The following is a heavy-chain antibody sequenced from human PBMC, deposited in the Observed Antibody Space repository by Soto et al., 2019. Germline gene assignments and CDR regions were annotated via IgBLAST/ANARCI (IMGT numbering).Heavy chain of an antibody. CDR1: GFTFDDYA. V-gene: IGHV3-9*01. Sequence: GGSLRLSCAASGFTFDDYAMHWVRQAPGKGLEWVSGISWNSGSIGYADSVKGRFTISRDNAKNSLYLQMNSLRAEDTALYYCAKGLRYFDWGGDAFDIWGQGTMVTVSS. J-gene: IGHJ3*02. D-gene: IGHD3-9*01. CDR2: ISWNSGSI. CDR3: AKGLRYFDWGGDAFDI.